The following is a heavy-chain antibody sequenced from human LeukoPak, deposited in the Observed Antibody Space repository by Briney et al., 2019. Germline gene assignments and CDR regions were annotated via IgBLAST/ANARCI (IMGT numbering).Heavy chain of an antibody. Sequence: PSETLSLTCTVSGGSISGYYWSWIRQPPGKGLEWIGYIYYSGSTNYNPSLESRVTISVDTSKNQFSLKLSSVTAADTAVYYCAREMWGSGSYDWGQGTLVTVSS. D-gene: IGHD3-10*01. V-gene: IGHV4-59*12. CDR1: GGSISGYY. CDR2: IYYSGST. CDR3: AREMWGSGSYD. J-gene: IGHJ4*02.